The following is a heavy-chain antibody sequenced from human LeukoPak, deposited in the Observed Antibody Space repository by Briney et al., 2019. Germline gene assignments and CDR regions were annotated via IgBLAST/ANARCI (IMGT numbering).Heavy chain of an antibody. CDR1: GASMNTTNFY. J-gene: IGHJ5*02. CDR2: ISYAGRT. Sequence: PSGTLSLTRTVSGASMNTTNFYWAWIRQPPGKGLESIGSISYAGRTYLNPSLNSRVTISVDTSKNQFSLKLSSVTAADTAVYYCARQGTMTRGGYWLDPWGQGTLVIVSS. V-gene: IGHV4-39*01. CDR3: ARQGTMTRGGYWLDP. D-gene: IGHD3-10*01.